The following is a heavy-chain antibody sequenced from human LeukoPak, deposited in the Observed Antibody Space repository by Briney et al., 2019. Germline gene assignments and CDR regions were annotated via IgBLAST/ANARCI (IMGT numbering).Heavy chain of an antibody. CDR2: IYYSGST. J-gene: IGHJ4*02. CDR3: ARVGITIDY. Sequence: SETLSLTCTVSGRSISSSSYYWGWIRQPPGKGLEWIGSIYYSGSTYYNPSLKSRVTISVDTSKNQFSLKLSSVTAADTAVYYCARVGITIDYWGQGTLVTVSS. V-gene: IGHV4-39*01. CDR1: GRSISSSSYY. D-gene: IGHD3-16*01.